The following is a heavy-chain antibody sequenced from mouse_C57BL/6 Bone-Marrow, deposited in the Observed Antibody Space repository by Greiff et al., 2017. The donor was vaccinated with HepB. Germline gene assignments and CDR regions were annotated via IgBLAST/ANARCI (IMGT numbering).Heavy chain of an antibody. CDR1: GYTFTSYW. CDR2: IYPGSGST. Sequence: VQLQQSGAELVKPGASVKMSCKASGYTFTSYWITWVKQRPGQGLEWIGDIYPGSGSTNYNEKFKSKATLTVDTSSSTAYMQLSSLTCEDSAVYYCARCYGSSYGFAYWGQGTLVTVSA. D-gene: IGHD1-1*01. CDR3: ARCYGSSYGFAY. J-gene: IGHJ3*01. V-gene: IGHV1-55*01.